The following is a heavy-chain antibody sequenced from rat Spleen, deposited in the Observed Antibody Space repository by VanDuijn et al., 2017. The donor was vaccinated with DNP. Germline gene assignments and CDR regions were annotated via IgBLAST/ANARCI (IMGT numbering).Heavy chain of an antibody. Sequence: EVQLVESGGGPVQPGRSLKLSCVASGFTFSDYYMAWVRQAPGKGLEWVASITNTGDSTYYSDSVKGRFSLSRDNAKSTLYLQMNSLRSEDTATYFGTSNPHIRTAAPFDYWGKGVMVTVSA. V-gene: IGHV5-31*01. CDR2: ITNTGDST. J-gene: IGHJ2*01. CDR3: TSNPHIRTAAPFDY. CDR1: GFTFSDYY. D-gene: IGHD3-8*01.